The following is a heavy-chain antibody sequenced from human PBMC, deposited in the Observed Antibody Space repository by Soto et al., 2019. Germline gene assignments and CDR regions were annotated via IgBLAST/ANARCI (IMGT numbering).Heavy chain of an antibody. J-gene: IGHJ4*02. CDR3: AKSILYCSGGSCYQPGYFDY. CDR1: GFTFSSYA. D-gene: IGHD2-15*01. V-gene: IGHV3-23*01. CDR2: ISGSGGST. Sequence: GGSLRLSCAASGFTFSSYAMSWVRQAPGKGLEWVSAISGSGGSTYYADSVKGRFTISRDNSKNTLYLQMNSLRAEDTAVYYCAKSILYCSGGSCYQPGYFDYWGQGTLVTVSS.